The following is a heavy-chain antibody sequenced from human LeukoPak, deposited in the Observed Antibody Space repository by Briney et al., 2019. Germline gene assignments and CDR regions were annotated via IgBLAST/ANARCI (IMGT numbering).Heavy chain of an antibody. CDR2: ISSSSSTI. J-gene: IGHJ4*02. D-gene: IGHD3-22*01. V-gene: IGHV3-48*01. CDR1: GFTFSSYS. CDR3: AKDKGGYYDSSGCIDY. Sequence: PGGSLRFSCAASGFTFSSYSMNWVRQAPGKGLEWVSYISSSSSTIYYADSVKGRFTISRDNAKNSLYLQMNSLRAEDTALYYCAKDKGGYYDSSGCIDYWGQGTLVTVSS.